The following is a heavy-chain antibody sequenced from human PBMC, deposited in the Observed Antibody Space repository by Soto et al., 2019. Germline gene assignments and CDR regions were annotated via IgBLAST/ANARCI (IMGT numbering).Heavy chain of an antibody. J-gene: IGHJ6*02. CDR1: GYTFSTYG. Sequence: QGQLVQSGAEVKQPGASVKVSCKASGYTFSTYGISWVRQAPGQGLEWMGWISGYNGDANYAQKFQDRVTMTIDTSTTTAYLELRRLTYDDTAVYFCAKNGHPPYYYYGMDVWGQGTTVTVSS. V-gene: IGHV1-18*01. CDR2: ISGYNGDA. D-gene: IGHD2-8*01. CDR3: AKNGHPPYYYYGMDV.